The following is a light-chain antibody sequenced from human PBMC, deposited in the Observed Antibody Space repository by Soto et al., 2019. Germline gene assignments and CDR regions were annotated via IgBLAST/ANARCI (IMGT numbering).Light chain of an antibody. V-gene: IGLV2-14*03. CDR1: SRDVGGHDH. J-gene: IGLJ3*02. CDR3: NSYTTSGTLWV. CDR2: DVT. Sequence: QSALTQPASVSGSPGQSIAISCTGTSRDVGGHDHVSWYQQHPGTAPKLIIYDVTKRPSGVSDRFSGSKSANTASLTISGLQAEDEAYYYCNSYTTSGTLWVLGGGTQLTVL.